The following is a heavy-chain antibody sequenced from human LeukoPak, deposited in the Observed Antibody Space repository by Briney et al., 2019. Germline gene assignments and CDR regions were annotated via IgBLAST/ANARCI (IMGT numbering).Heavy chain of an antibody. Sequence: GGSLRLSCAASGFTFSTYNMNWVRQAPGKGLEWVGRIKSKTDGGTTDYAAPVKGRFTISRDDSKNTLYLQMNSLKTEDTAVYYCTTDVDSGSYYFDYWGQGTLVTVSS. CDR1: GFTFSTYN. CDR3: TTDVDSGSYYFDY. V-gene: IGHV3-15*01. CDR2: IKSKTDGGTT. D-gene: IGHD1-26*01. J-gene: IGHJ4*02.